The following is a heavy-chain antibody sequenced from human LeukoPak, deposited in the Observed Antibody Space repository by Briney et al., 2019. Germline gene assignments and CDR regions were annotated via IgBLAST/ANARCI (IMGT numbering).Heavy chain of an antibody. V-gene: IGHV4-59*01. D-gene: IGHD3-22*01. CDR1: GGSISSYY. CDR2: IYYSGST. J-gene: IGHJ4*02. Sequence: SETLSLTCTVSGGSISSYYWSWIRQPPGKGLEWIGYIYYSGSTNYNPSLKSRGTISVDTSKNQFSLKLSSVTAADTAVYYCARVKVAGYYDSSGYLDYWGQGTLVTVSS. CDR3: ARVKVAGYYDSSGYLDY.